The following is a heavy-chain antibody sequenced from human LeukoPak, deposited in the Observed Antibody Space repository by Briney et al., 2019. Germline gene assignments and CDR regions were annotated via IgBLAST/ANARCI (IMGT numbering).Heavy chain of an antibody. V-gene: IGHV4-59*08. CDR3: ARYSSSWTGVGYYFDH. CDR2: TYYSGST. CDR1: GASLSGYY. D-gene: IGHD6-13*01. J-gene: IGHJ4*02. Sequence: PSQTRSLTCTVSGASLSGYYSSWIRQPPRKGLEWIGYTYYSGSTNYTQTLKSRLTISIDTSENQFSLKLSSVTAADTAVYYCARYSSSWTGVGYYFDHWGQGTLVTVSS.